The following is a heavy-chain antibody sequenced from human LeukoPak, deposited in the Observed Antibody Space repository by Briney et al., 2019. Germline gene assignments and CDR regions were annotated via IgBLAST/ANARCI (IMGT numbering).Heavy chain of an antibody. CDR2: IYWDDDK. CDR1: GMPLRTTGVG. D-gene: IGHD2-2*01. Sequence: SGPTLVRPTQTPALTCEVSGMPLRTTGVGVGWIRQPPGKALEWLALIYWDDDKRYSPPLKSRLTITRDTSRKQVVLSMAIIETEDTATYFGALSEGYYSSSTCYDHFDSWGQGTLVTVSS. CDR3: ALSEGYYSSSTCYDHFDS. J-gene: IGHJ4*02. V-gene: IGHV2-5*02.